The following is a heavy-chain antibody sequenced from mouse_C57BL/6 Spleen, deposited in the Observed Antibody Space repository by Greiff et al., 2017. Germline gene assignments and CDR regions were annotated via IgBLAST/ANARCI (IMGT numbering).Heavy chain of an antibody. Sequence: QVQLQQPGAELVRPGTSVKLSCKASGYTFTSYWMHWVKQRPGQGLEWIGVIDPSDSYTNYNQKFKGKATLTVATSSSTAYMQLSSLTSEDSAVYYCARGGYYGSSYGAYWGQGTLVTVSA. CDR3: ARGGYYGSSYGAY. D-gene: IGHD1-1*01. J-gene: IGHJ3*01. CDR2: IDPSDSYT. V-gene: IGHV1-59*01. CDR1: GYTFTSYW.